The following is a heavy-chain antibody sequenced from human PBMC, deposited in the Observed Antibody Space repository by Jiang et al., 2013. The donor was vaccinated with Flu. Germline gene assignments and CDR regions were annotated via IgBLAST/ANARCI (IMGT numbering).Heavy chain of an antibody. V-gene: IGHV4-4*02. J-gene: IGHJ5*02. CDR1: GGSISSTNW. CDR2: IYHTGST. Sequence: GPGLVKPSGTLSLTCAVSGGSISSTNWWSWVRQPPGKGLEWIGEIYHTGSTNYDPSLKSRVTISVDKSKNQFSLILNSVTAADTAVYYCARAMYSSGSAWFDPWGQGTLVTVSS. D-gene: IGHD6-19*01. CDR3: ARAMYSSGSAWFDP.